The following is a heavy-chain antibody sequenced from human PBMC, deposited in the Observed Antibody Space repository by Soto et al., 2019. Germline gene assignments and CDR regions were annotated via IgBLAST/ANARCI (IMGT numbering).Heavy chain of an antibody. J-gene: IGHJ4*02. CDR2: IKHDGSEK. V-gene: IGHV3-7*01. CDR3: VRDRSGSYLEGFDY. Sequence: VRLVESGGGLVQLGGSRRLSCAASGFTFSSFWMTWVRQAPGKGLEWVANIKHDGSEKYYVESVKGRFTISRDNARNSLFLEMKSLRSEDTAVYSCVRDRSGSYLEGFDYWGQGTLVTVSS. CDR1: GFTFSSFW. D-gene: IGHD1-26*01.